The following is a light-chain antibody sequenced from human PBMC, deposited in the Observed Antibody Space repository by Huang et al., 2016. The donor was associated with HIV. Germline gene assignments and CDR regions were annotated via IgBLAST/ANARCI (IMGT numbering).Light chain of an antibody. Sequence: DIQMTQSPSSLSASIGDKVTITCRATQDIARFLNWYQQKPGQAPKLLIYDASTLQTGVPSRVSGSGSGTDFSFTISSLQPEDIATYYCQQYDGLPPWTFGQGTKVEIQ. CDR3: QQYDGLPPWT. V-gene: IGKV1-33*01. CDR1: QDIARF. J-gene: IGKJ1*01. CDR2: DAS.